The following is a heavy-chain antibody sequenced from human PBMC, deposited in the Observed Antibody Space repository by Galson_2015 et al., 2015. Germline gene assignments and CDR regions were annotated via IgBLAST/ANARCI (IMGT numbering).Heavy chain of an antibody. CDR2: IKQDGSDK. D-gene: IGHD2-2*01. CDR3: ARVRVPAGIPNWFDP. CDR1: GFTFSAYW. J-gene: IGHJ5*02. Sequence: SLRLSCAASGFTFSAYWMAWVRQAPGKGLEWVANIKQDGSDKYYVDSLKGRFTISRDNANNSLYPQMNSLRAEDTAVYYCARVRVPAGIPNWFDPWGQGTLVTVSS. V-gene: IGHV3-7*01.